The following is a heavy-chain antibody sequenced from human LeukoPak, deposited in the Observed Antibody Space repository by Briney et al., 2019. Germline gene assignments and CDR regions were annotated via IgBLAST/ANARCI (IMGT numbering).Heavy chain of an antibody. CDR2: IGRSGDYT. Sequence: GGSLRLSCAASGFSFSNYAISWVRQAPGKGLEWVSGIGRSGDYTYYADSVKGRFIISRDNSKNTVYLQVNSLPAEDTAIYYCAKARPCDICKPMDAWGQGTTVTVS. J-gene: IGHJ6*02. V-gene: IGHV3-23*01. CDR3: AKARPCDICKPMDA. D-gene: IGHD2-15*01. CDR1: GFSFSNYA.